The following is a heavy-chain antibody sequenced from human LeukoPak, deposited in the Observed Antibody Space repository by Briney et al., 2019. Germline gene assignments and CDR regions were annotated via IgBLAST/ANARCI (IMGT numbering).Heavy chain of an antibody. CDR3: ARDCGGGSCYGPYDAFDI. D-gene: IGHD2-15*01. J-gene: IGHJ3*02. Sequence: GGSLRLSCAASGFAVTSNFMSWVRQAPGKGLEWVSVIHSGGTTYYADSVKGRFTISRDISKNALYLQMNSLRGDDTAVYYCARDCGGGSCYGPYDAFDIWGQGTMVTVSS. CDR1: GFAVTSNF. CDR2: IHSGGTT. V-gene: IGHV3-66*01.